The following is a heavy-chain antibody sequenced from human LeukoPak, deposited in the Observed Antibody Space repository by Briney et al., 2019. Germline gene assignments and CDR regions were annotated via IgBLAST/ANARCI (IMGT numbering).Heavy chain of an antibody. Sequence: SEALSLTCTVSGVSISIYYWSWIRQPPGKGLEWIGYIYNSGSTSYNPSLKSRATISADTSKNQFSLKLSSVTAADTAVYYCVRDRELNYWGQGTLVTVSS. CDR3: VRDRELNY. V-gene: IGHV4-59*01. J-gene: IGHJ4*02. D-gene: IGHD1-7*01. CDR1: GVSISIYY. CDR2: IYNSGST.